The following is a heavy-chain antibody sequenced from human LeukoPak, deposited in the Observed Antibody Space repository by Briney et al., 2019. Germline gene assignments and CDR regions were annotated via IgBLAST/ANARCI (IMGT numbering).Heavy chain of an antibody. CDR2: TSRSSNTI. Sequence: GGSLRLSCAISGFTFSGCELTWVRQAPGKGLEWISYTSRSSNTIYYADSVKGRFTTSRDNAKNSLYLQMNSLRVEDTAVYYCARVATMVRVPLDALDIWGQGTMVSVSS. J-gene: IGHJ3*02. D-gene: IGHD3-10*01. V-gene: IGHV3-48*03. CDR3: ARVATMVRVPLDALDI. CDR1: GFTFSGCE.